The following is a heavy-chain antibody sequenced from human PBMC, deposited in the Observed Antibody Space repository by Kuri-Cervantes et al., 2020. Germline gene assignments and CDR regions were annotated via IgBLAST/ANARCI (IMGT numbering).Heavy chain of an antibody. CDR2: ISAYNGNT. CDR3: ARDGSGWASYYYYYGMDV. D-gene: IGHD6-19*01. J-gene: IGHJ6*02. V-gene: IGHV1-18*01. CDR1: GYTFTSYG. Sequence: ASVNVSCKASGYTFTSYGISWVRQAPGQGLEWMGGISAYNGNTNYAQKLQGRITMTTDTSTSTAYMELRSLRSDDTAVYYCARDGSGWASYYYYYGMDVWGQGTTVTGSS.